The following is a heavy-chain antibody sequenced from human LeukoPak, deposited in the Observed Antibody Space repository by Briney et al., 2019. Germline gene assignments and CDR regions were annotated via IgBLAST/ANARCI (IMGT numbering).Heavy chain of an antibody. CDR2: IYYSGST. V-gene: IGHV4-30-4*01. Sequence: PSQTLSLTCTVSGGSISSGDYYWSWIRQPPGKGLEWIGYIYYSGSTYYNPSLKSRVTISVDTSKNQFSLKLSSVTAADTAVYYCARDRVLLYYYYGMDVWGQGPTVTVSS. CDR3: ARDRVLLYYYYGMDV. J-gene: IGHJ6*02. CDR1: GGSISSGDYY. D-gene: IGHD3-10*01.